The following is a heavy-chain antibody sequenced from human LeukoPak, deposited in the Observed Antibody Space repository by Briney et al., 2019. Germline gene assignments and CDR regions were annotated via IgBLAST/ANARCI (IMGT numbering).Heavy chain of an antibody. D-gene: IGHD6-19*01. V-gene: IGHV1-2*02. CDR2: ISPNTGAT. CDR3: ARDRVGSGWPRPYYFEF. Sequence: ASVKVSCKASGYTFIDYYMHWVRQAPGQGLEWMGWISPNTGATMYAQKFQGRVTLTRDTSIDTGYMELSSLRSDDTAVYYCARDRVGSGWPRPYYFEFWGQGSLVSVSS. J-gene: IGHJ4*02. CDR1: GYTFIDYY.